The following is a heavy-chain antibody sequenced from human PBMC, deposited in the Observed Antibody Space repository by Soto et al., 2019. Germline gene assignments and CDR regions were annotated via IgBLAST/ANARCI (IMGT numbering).Heavy chain of an antibody. V-gene: IGHV4-4*02. Sequence: PSETLSLTCAVSGGSISSSNWWSWVRQPPGKGLEWIGEIYHSGSTNYNPSLKSRVTISVDKSKNQFSLKLSSVTAADTAVYYCAREARGRDWSYYYYYGMDVWGQGTTVTVSS. CDR2: IYHSGST. CDR1: GGSISSSNW. D-gene: IGHD3-9*01. CDR3: AREARGRDWSYYYYYGMDV. J-gene: IGHJ6*02.